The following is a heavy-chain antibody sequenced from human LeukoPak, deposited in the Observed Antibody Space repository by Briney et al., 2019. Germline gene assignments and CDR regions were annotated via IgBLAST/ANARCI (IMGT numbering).Heavy chain of an antibody. V-gene: IGHV1-69*05. Sequence: GSSVKVSCKASGGTFSSYAISWVRQAPGQGLEWMGGIIPIFGTANYAQKFQGRVTITRDTSASTAYMELSSLRSEDTAVYYCARHPDRAAAGTGFDYWGQGTLVTVSS. CDR2: IIPIFGTA. CDR3: ARHPDRAAAGTGFDY. D-gene: IGHD6-13*01. J-gene: IGHJ4*02. CDR1: GGTFSSYA.